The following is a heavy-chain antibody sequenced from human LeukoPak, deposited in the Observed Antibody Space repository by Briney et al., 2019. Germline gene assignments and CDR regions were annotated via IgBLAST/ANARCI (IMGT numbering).Heavy chain of an antibody. V-gene: IGHV4-4*07. Sequence: SESLSLTCTVSGGSISSYYWNWIRQPAGKGLEWIGRIYASGSTYYNPSLKSRVTMSVDTSKNQISLKLTFVTAADTAVYYCARGFSTQLVRYWGQGTLVTVSS. J-gene: IGHJ4*02. CDR1: GGSISSYY. D-gene: IGHD6-13*01. CDR3: ARGFSTQLVRY. CDR2: IYASGST.